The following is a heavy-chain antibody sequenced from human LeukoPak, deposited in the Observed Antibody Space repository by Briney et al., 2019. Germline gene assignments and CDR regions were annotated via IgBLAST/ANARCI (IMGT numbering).Heavy chain of an antibody. Sequence: ASVTVSCKASGYTFTSYGISRVRQAPGQGLEWMGWISAYNGNTNYAQKLQGRVTMTTDISTSTAYMELRSLRSDDTAVYYCALHLGVSSWAYRYFDLWGRGTLVTVSS. J-gene: IGHJ2*01. D-gene: IGHD6-13*01. CDR3: ALHLGVSSWAYRYFDL. V-gene: IGHV1-18*01. CDR2: ISAYNGNT. CDR1: GYTFTSYG.